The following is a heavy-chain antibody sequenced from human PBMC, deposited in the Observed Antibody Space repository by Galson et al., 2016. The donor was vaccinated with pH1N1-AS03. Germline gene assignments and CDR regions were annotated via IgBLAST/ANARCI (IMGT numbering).Heavy chain of an antibody. D-gene: IGHD6-19*01. Sequence: CAISGDSVSSNGAAWNWIRQSPSRGLEWLGRTYYRSKWYNDYAVAVKGRITIYADTSRNQFSLQLNSVIPEDTAVYYCGRERGGSSGWKTRWFDAWGQGALVTVSS. V-gene: IGHV6-1*01. CDR3: GRERGGSSGWKTRWFDA. CDR1: GDSVSSNGAA. J-gene: IGHJ5*02. CDR2: TYYRSKWYN.